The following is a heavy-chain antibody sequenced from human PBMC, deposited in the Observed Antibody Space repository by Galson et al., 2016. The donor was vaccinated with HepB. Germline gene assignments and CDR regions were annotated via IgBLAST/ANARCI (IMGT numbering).Heavy chain of an antibody. CDR3: ARAPNSGVRGVIKDAFDI. V-gene: IGHV3-23*01. Sequence: SLTLSCAASGFTYRTYAMTWVRPSPGKQLEYVSTISGDGITTYYASSVKGRFTISRDNSKKTLYLEMNSLRAEDKAVYYCARAPNSGVRGVIKDAFDIWGQGTMVTVSS. J-gene: IGHJ3*02. D-gene: IGHD3-10*01. CDR1: GFTYRTYA. CDR2: ISGDGITT.